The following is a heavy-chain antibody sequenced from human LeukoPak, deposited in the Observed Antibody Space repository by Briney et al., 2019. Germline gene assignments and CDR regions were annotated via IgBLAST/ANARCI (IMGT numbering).Heavy chain of an antibody. V-gene: IGHV3-48*03. CDR2: ISSSGTNI. CDR1: GFTFSSYE. D-gene: IGHD2-15*01. J-gene: IGHJ6*04. CDR3: ARGIYCSGGSCYSGYYYGVDV. Sequence: GSLRLSCAASGFTFSSYEMNWVRQAPGTGLEWISYISSSGTNIYYADSVKGRFTISRDNAKNSLYLEMSSLRAEDTALYYCARGIYCSGGSCYSGYYYGVDVWGKGTTVTVSS.